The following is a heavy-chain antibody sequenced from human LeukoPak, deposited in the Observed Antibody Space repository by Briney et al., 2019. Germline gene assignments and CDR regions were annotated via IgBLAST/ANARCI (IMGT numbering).Heavy chain of an antibody. CDR1: GFTFRSYG. Sequence: GGSLRLSCAASGFTFRSYGMHWVRQAPGKGLEWVAFIRYDGTNDHYVDSVRGRFTISKDNSKNTVYLHMNSLRAEDTAVYYCTKDPVFLYSSMGYYLDYWGQGNLVTVAS. CDR2: IRYDGTND. D-gene: IGHD6-13*01. J-gene: IGHJ4*02. V-gene: IGHV3-30*02. CDR3: TKDPVFLYSSMGYYLDY.